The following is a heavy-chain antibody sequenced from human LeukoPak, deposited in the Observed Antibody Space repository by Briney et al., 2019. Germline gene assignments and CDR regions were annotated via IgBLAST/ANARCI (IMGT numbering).Heavy chain of an antibody. CDR2: IKQDGSEK. CDR1: EFTFSNYW. Sequence: GGSLRLSCAASEFTFSNYWMAWVRQAPGKGLGWVANIKQDGSEKYYVDSVKGRFTISRDNAKNSVYLQMNSLRVEETAVYYCARDTNYDFWSGYYTGDYWGQGTLVTVSS. D-gene: IGHD3-3*01. CDR3: ARDTNYDFWSGYYTGDY. J-gene: IGHJ4*02. V-gene: IGHV3-7*01.